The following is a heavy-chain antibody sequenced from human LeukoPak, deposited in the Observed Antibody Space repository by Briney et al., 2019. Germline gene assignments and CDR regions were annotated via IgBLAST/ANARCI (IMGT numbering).Heavy chain of an antibody. CDR3: ASAVATIRNDYGDYSYFDY. Sequence: PGGSLGLSCAASGFTFSDYYMSRIREAPGKGLDWDSYTSSSGSTIYYADSVRGRFTISRDNAKNSLYLQMNSLRAEDTAVYYCASAVATIRNDYGDYSYFDYWGQGTLVTVSS. CDR2: TSSSGSTI. CDR1: GFTFSDYY. J-gene: IGHJ4*02. V-gene: IGHV3-11*01. D-gene: IGHD4-17*01.